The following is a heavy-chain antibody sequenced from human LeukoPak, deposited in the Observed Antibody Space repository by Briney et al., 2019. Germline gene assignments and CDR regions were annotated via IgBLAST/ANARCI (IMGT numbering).Heavy chain of an antibody. V-gene: IGHV1-69*05. D-gene: IGHD4-23*01. CDR2: IIPIFGTA. CDR1: GGTFSSYA. J-gene: IGHJ6*02. Sequence: SVKVSCKASGGTFSSYAISWVRQAPGQGLEWMGGIIPIFGTANYAQKFQGRVTITTDESTSTAYMELSSLRSEDTAVYYCASLRWQEVDGMDVWGQGTTVTVSS. CDR3: ASLRWQEVDGMDV.